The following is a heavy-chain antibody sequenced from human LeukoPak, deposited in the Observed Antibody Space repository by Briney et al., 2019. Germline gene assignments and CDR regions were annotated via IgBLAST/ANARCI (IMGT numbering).Heavy chain of an antibody. D-gene: IGHD4-11*01. CDR3: ATSAGDYRAGHYYYMGV. CDR1: GYTFTGYY. V-gene: IGHV1-2*02. CDR2: INPNTAGT. Sequence: GASGKVSCKASGYTFTGYYFHWVRQAPGQGLEWMEWINPNTAGTNYAQKFRGGVTLTWDTSISTAYMELNRLTSDDTAVYYCATSAGDYRAGHYYYMGVWGKGTSVTVSS. J-gene: IGHJ6*03.